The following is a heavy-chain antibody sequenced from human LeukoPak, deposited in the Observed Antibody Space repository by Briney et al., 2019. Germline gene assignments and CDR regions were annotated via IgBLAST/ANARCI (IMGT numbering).Heavy chain of an antibody. J-gene: IGHJ4*02. D-gene: IGHD2-2*01. V-gene: IGHV3-9*01. CDR1: GFPFDDYA. Sequence: SLRLSCVASGFPFDDYAMHWVRPAPGKGLEWVSGITWDSGRIAFADSVKGRFTISRDNAKNSLYLQMNSLSAEDTALYYCTRAPAATSRNYFYCWGQGTLVTVSS. CDR2: ITWDSGRI. CDR3: TRAPAATSRNYFYC.